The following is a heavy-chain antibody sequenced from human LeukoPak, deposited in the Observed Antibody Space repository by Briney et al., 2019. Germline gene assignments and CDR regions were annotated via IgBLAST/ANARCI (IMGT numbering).Heavy chain of an antibody. Sequence: SVKVSCKASGGTFSSYAISWVRQAPGQGLEWMGGIIPIFGTANYAQKFQGRVTITTDESASTAYMELSSLRSEDTAVYYCAVGACTTGTAHYYYYMDVWGKGTTVTVSS. J-gene: IGHJ6*03. CDR2: IIPIFGTA. CDR1: GGTFSSYA. D-gene: IGHD1-1*01. CDR3: AVGACTTGTAHYYYYMDV. V-gene: IGHV1-69*05.